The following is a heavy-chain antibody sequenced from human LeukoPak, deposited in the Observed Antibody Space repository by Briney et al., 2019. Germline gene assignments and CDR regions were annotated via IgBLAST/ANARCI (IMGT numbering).Heavy chain of an antibody. CDR3: ARGGSGPLNYQYAMYV. V-gene: IGHV3-72*01. Sequence: PGXSLRLSCAASGFTFSDHYMDWVRQAPGKGLEWVARTRDKAKSYNTEYAASVKGTFTISIDDSKNSLYLQMNSLKTDDTAVYFCARGGSGPLNYQYAMYVWGQGTTVTVSS. D-gene: IGHD6-19*01. CDR2: TRDKAKSYNT. CDR1: GFTFSDHY. J-gene: IGHJ6*02.